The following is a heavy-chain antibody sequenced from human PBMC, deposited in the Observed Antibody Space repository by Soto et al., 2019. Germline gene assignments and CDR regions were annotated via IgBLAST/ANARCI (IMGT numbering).Heavy chain of an antibody. J-gene: IGHJ4*02. CDR3: ARVRTVAGHHKNFDY. CDR1: GYSISTSYY. CDR2: ISHGGST. V-gene: IGHV4-38-2*01. Sequence: PSETLSLTCGVSGYSISTSYYWGLIRQPPGKGLEWIGSISHGGSTYYTPSLKSRVTISRDTSNNQFSLKLTSVTAAETAVYYCARVRTVAGHHKNFDYWGQGTLVTVSS. D-gene: IGHD6-19*01.